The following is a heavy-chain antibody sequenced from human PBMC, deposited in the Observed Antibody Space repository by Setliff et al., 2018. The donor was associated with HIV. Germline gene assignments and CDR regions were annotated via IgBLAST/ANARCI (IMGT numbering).Heavy chain of an antibody. CDR1: GFTFSSYS. CDR3: VRGSSSGWTRRFDY. J-gene: IGHJ4*02. V-gene: IGHV3-21*01. D-gene: IGHD6-19*01. CDR2: ISSSSSYI. Sequence: GGSLRLSCAASGFTFSSYSMNWVRQAPGKGLEWVSSISSSSSYIYYADSVKGRFTISRDNAKNSLYLQMSSLSAEDTGLYYCVRGSSSGWTRRFDYWGQGILVTVSS.